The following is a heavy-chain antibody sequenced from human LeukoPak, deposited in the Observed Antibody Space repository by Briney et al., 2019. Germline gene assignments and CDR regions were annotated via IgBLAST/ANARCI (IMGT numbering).Heavy chain of an antibody. V-gene: IGHV4-59*01. CDR3: ARGRSNYYGMDV. Sequence: PSETLSLSCSVSDGSINSYYWNWIRRPPGKGLEWIGYIYYNGNTNYSPSLKSRVTMSVDTSKNLFSLKVSSVTAADTAVYYCARGRSNYYGMDVWGQGTTVTVSS. CDR1: DGSINSYY. CDR2: IYYNGNT. D-gene: IGHD1-26*01. J-gene: IGHJ6*02.